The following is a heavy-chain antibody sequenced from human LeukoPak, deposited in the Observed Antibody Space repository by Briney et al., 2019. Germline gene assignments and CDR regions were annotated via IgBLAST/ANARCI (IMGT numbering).Heavy chain of an antibody. V-gene: IGHV1-69*13. J-gene: IGHJ4*02. D-gene: IGHD5-18*01. CDR1: GGTFSSYA. Sequence: SVKVSCKASGGTFSSYAISWVRQAPGQGLEWIGGIIPIFGTANYAQKFQGRVTITADESTSTAYMELRRLRSEDTAVYYCARDGYSYGWQAFFDYWGQGTLVTVSS. CDR2: IIPIFGTA. CDR3: ARDGYSYGWQAFFDY.